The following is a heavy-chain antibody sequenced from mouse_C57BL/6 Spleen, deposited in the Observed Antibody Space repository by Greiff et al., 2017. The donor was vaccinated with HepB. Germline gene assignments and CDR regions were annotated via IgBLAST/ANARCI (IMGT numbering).Heavy chain of an antibody. CDR3: ARKDWHY. CDR2: ISSGGSYT. CDR1: GFTFSSYG. J-gene: IGHJ2*01. V-gene: IGHV5-6*02. Sequence: DVMLVESGGELVKPGGSLKLSCAASGFTFSSYGMSWVRQTPDKRLEWVATISSGGSYTYYPDSVKGRFTISRDNAKNTLYLQMSSLKSEDTAMYSCARKDWHYWGQGTTLTVSS.